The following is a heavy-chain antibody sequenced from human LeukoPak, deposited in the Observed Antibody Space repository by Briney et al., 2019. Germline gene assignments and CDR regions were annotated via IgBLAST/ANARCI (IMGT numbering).Heavy chain of an antibody. CDR2: ISGSGGST. Sequence: PGGSLRLSCAASGFTFSSYAMSWVRQAPGKGLEWVSAISGSGGSTYYADSVKGRFTISRDNSKNTLYLQMNSLRAEDTAVYYCASLSPYSGGWYEVAYWGQGTLVTVSS. CDR3: ASLSPYSGGWYEVAY. CDR1: GFTFSSYA. D-gene: IGHD6-19*01. J-gene: IGHJ4*02. V-gene: IGHV3-23*01.